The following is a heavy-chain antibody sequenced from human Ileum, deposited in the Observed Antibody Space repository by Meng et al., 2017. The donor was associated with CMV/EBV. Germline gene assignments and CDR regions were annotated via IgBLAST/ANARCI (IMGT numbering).Heavy chain of an antibody. CDR2: IWYDGSNK. D-gene: IGHD3-3*01. CDR1: GFTFSSYG. CDR3: VRTNYDYWSDYSRFFDY. J-gene: IGHJ4*02. V-gene: IGHV3-33*01. Sequence: GESLKISCAASGFTFSSYGMHWVRQAPGKGLEWVAVIWYDGSNKYYADSVKGRFTISRDNARNSLYLQVNSLTAEDTAVYYCVRTNYDYWSDYSRFFDYWGQGTLVTVSS.